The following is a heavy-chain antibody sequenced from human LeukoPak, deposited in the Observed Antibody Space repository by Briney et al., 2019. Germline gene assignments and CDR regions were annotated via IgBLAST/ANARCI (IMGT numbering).Heavy chain of an antibody. CDR3: AREGYCGGDCYTAFDY. J-gene: IGHJ4*02. D-gene: IGHD2-21*02. CDR2: IIPTFGTA. CDR1: GGTFSSYA. V-gene: IGHV1-69*13. Sequence: GASVTVSCKASGGTFSSYAISWVRQAPGQGLEWMGGIIPTFGTANYAQKFQGRVTITADESTSTAYMELSSLRSEDTAVYYCAREGYCGGDCYTAFDYWGQGTLVTVSP.